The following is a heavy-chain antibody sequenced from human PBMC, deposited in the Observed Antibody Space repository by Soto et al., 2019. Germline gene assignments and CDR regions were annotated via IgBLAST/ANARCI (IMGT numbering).Heavy chain of an antibody. D-gene: IGHD3-10*01. CDR2: INPYSGGA. Sequence: ASVKVSCKASGYTFTGYFMHWVRQAPGQGLEWMGWINPYSGGADYAQSFQGRVTMTRDTYISTVYMELSRLRFDDTAVYYCARVIRGPYYNSHLETWGPGT. CDR1: GYTFTGYF. CDR3: ARVIRGPYYNSHLET. V-gene: IGHV1-2*02. J-gene: IGHJ5*02.